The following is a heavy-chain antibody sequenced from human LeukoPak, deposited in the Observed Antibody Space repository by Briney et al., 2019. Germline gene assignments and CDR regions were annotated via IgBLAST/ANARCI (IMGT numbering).Heavy chain of an antibody. V-gene: IGHV3-30*18. D-gene: IGHD3-22*01. J-gene: IGHJ4*02. CDR2: ISYDGSNK. CDR3: AKDLYYYDSSGLDY. CDR1: GFTFSSYC. Sequence: GRSLRLSCAASGFTFSSYCMHWVRQAPGKGLEWVAVISYDGSNKYYADSVKGRFTISRDNSKNTLYLQMNSLRAEDTAVYYCAKDLYYYDSSGLDYWGQGTLVTVSS.